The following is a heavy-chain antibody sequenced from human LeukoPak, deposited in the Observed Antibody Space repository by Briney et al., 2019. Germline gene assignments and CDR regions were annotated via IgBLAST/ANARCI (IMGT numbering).Heavy chain of an antibody. CDR1: GGSISSSNYY. CDR3: AHVKGGSFDF. Sequence: SETLSLTCTASGGSISSSNYYWGWIRPPPGKGLEWIGSIYSSGNTYYNPSLKSRVTISVDTSKNQFSLKLTSVTAADTAVYYWAHVKGGSFDFWGQGTMVTVSS. J-gene: IGHJ3*01. CDR2: IYSSGNT. V-gene: IGHV4-39*01. D-gene: IGHD1-26*01.